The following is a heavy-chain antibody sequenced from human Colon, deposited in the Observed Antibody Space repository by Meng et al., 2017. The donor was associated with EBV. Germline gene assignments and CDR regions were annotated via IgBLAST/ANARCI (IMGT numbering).Heavy chain of an antibody. D-gene: IGHD4-17*01. CDR2: IYYSGST. J-gene: IGHJ5*02. CDR3: ARTNYGDYNWFDP. Sequence: QMQLQESGPGLVKPSGTLSLTCTVSGGSISSGGFYWSWIRQHPGKGLEWIGYIYYSGSTYYNPSLRSRVAISIDTSKNQFSLKLTSVTAADTAVYFCARTNYGDYNWFDPWGQGTLVTVSS. V-gene: IGHV4-31*03. CDR1: GGSISSGGFY.